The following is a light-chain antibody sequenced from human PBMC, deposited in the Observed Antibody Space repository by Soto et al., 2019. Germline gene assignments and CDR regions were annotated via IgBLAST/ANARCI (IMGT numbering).Light chain of an antibody. CDR2: DAS. Sequence: EIVMTHSPASLSVSPGERATLSCRASQSVSSYLAWYQQKPGQAPRLLIYDASNRATGIPARFSGSGSGTDFTLTISSLEPEDFAVYYCQQRSNWRVTFGGGTKVDIK. J-gene: IGKJ4*01. V-gene: IGKV3-11*01. CDR3: QQRSNWRVT. CDR1: QSVSSY.